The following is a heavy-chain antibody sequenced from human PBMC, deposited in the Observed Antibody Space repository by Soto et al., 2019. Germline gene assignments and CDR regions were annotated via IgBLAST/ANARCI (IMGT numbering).Heavy chain of an antibody. D-gene: IGHD5-18*01. CDR2: ISAHTGSA. CDR1: GYTFANYG. CDR3: ARSPYSYGKPYHFDY. J-gene: IGHJ4*02. V-gene: IGHV1-18*04. Sequence: GASVKVSCKASGYTFANYGVGWVRQAPGQGLVWMGWISAHTGSANYAQEFQGRVAVTTDTSTSTASMEVRNLRSDDTAVYYCARSPYSYGKPYHFDYWGQGTLVTVSS.